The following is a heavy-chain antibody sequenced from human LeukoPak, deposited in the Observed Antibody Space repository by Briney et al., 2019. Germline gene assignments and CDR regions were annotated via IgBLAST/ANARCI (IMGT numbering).Heavy chain of an antibody. CDR1: GGSISSYY. CDR2: IYYSGTT. CDR3: ARGSRKGVTSMIVVVINAFDI. D-gene: IGHD3-22*01. J-gene: IGHJ3*02. V-gene: IGHV4-59*12. Sequence: SETLSLTCTVSGGSISSYYWSWIRQPPGKGLEWIGYIYYSGTTNYNPSLKSRVTISVDTSKNQFSLKLSSVTAADTAVYYCARGSRKGVTSMIVVVINAFDIWGQGTMVTVSS.